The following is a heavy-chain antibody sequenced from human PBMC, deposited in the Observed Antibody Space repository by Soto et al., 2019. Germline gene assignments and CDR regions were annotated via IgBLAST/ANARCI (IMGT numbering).Heavy chain of an antibody. CDR2: MNPNSGNT. V-gene: IGHV1-8*01. J-gene: IGHJ5*02. D-gene: IGHD6-6*01. CDR3: AIRPTQSIAAHWFDP. CDR1: GYTFTSYD. Sequence: QVQLVQSGAEVKKPGASVKVSCKASGYTFTSYDINWVRQATGQGLEWMGWMNPNSGNTGYAQKFQGRVTMTRNTSTXTAYMELSSMRSEDTAVYYCAIRPTQSIAAHWFDPWGQGTLVTVSS.